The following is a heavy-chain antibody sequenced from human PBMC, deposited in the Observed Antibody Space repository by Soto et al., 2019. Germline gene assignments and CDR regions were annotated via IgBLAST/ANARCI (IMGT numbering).Heavy chain of an antibody. CDR2: ISSSSSTI. V-gene: IGHV3-48*02. J-gene: IGHJ4*02. CDR3: ARDILMLRWDSSSSTSY. D-gene: IGHD6-6*01. Sequence: EVQLVESGGGLVQPGGSLRLSCAASGFTFSSYSMNWVRQAPGKGLEWVSYISSSSSTIYYADSVKGRFTISRDNAKNSLYLQMNSLRDEDTAVYYCARDILMLRWDSSSSTSYWGQGTLVTVSS. CDR1: GFTFSSYS.